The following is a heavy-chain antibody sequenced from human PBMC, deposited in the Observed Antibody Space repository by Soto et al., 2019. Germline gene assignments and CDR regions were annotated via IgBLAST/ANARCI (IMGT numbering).Heavy chain of an antibody. Sequence: VQLQQWGAGLLKPSETLSLTCAVYGGSFSGYYWSWIRQPPGKGLEWVSAISGSGGSTYYADSVKGRFTISRDNSKNTLYLQMNSLRAEDTAVYYCANVEGGNYYDSSGYYCWGQGTLVTVSS. D-gene: IGHD3-22*01. J-gene: IGHJ4*02. CDR3: ANVEGGNYYDSSGYYC. CDR2: ISGSGGST. V-gene: IGHV3-23*01. CDR1: GGSFSGYY.